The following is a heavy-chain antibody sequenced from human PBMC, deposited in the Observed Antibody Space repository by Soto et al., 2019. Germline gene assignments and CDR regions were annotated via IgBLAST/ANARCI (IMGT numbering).Heavy chain of an antibody. CDR3: ANFWPTLTTGFDF. CDR2: ISSDGSEK. Sequence: PGGSLRLSCVASGFTFSNYAMHCVRQAPGKGLGWVAVISSDGSEKYYLDSVRDRFTISRDNSKNTLYLQMNNLRPEDTAMYYCANFWPTLTTGFDFWGQGALVTVSP. V-gene: IGHV3-30*18. D-gene: IGHD4-17*01. J-gene: IGHJ4*02. CDR1: GFTFSNYA.